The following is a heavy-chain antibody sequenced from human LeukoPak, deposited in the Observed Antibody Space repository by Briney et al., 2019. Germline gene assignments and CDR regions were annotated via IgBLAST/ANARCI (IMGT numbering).Heavy chain of an antibody. Sequence: ASVKVSCKASGGTFTSYDINWVRQATGQGLEWMGWMNPNSGNTGYAQKFQGRVTITRNTSISTAYMELSSLRSEDTAVYYCARARSKYYDILTGYYYYFDYWGQGTLVTVSS. CDR3: ARARSKYYDILTGYYYYFDY. CDR2: MNPNSGNT. V-gene: IGHV1-8*03. CDR1: GGTFTSYD. D-gene: IGHD3-9*01. J-gene: IGHJ4*02.